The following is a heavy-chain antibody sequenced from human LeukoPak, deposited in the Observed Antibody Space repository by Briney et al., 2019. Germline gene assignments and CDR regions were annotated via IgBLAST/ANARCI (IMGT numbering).Heavy chain of an antibody. D-gene: IGHD3-9*01. V-gene: IGHV4-61*01. CDR2: IYTSGCP. J-gene: IGHJ4*02. Sequence: SETLSLTCTVSCGSLSSGSYYRSWIRQPPGKGLEWIGYIYTSGCPNYNPSLKSRVTISVDTSKNQFSLKLSSVTAAYSATYYCAREYYDILTGYLLIDYWGQGTLVTVSS. CDR1: CGSLSSGSYY. CDR3: AREYYDILTGYLLIDY.